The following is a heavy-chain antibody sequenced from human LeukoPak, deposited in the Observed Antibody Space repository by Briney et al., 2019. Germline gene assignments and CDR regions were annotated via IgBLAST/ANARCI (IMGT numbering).Heavy chain of an antibody. CDR2: IYYSGST. Sequence: SETLSLTCTVSGGSISSHYWSWIRQPPGKGLEWIGYIYYSGSTNYNPSLKSRVTISVDTSKNQFSLKLSSVTAADTAVYYCASGSGWYYFDYWGQGTLVTVSS. D-gene: IGHD6-19*01. J-gene: IGHJ4*02. CDR1: GGSISSHY. CDR3: ASGSGWYYFDY. V-gene: IGHV4-59*11.